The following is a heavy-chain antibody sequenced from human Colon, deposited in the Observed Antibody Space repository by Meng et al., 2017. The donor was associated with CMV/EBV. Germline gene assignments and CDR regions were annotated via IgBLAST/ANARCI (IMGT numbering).Heavy chain of an antibody. CDR1: GYTFTNYR. Sequence: QVQLVQSGAEVKKPGASVKVSCKASGYTFTNYRISWVRQAPGQGLEWMGWISAYTGDTYYAQKFQGRVTMTTDTSTSTAYMELRSLRSDDTAVYYCVRESQSGSYIYLQHWGQGTLVTVSS. D-gene: IGHD1-26*01. CDR2: ISAYTGDT. V-gene: IGHV1-18*01. CDR3: VRESQSGSYIYLQH. J-gene: IGHJ1*01.